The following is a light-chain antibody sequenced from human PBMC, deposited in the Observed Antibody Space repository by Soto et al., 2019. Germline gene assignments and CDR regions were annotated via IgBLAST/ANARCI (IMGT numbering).Light chain of an antibody. CDR1: QSVSNNY. CDR3: QQYTNWPPNT. CDR2: GAS. J-gene: IGKJ5*01. Sequence: EIVLTQSPGTLSLSPGERATLSCRASQSVSNNYLAWYQQKPGQAPRLLIYGASSRAAGIPDRFSGSGSGTEFTLTISSLQSEDFAVYYCQQYTNWPPNTFGQGTRLEI. V-gene: IGKV3-20*01.